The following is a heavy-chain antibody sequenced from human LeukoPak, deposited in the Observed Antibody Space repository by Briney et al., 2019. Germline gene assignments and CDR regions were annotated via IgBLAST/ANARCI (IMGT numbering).Heavy chain of an antibody. Sequence: GGSLRLSCAASGFTFNSYSMYWVRQARGKGLEFVSAISSNGGSTYYANSVKGRFTISRDNSKNTLCLQMGSLRVEDMAVYYCARGGIAAARSQGDYWGQGTLVTVSS. J-gene: IGHJ4*02. CDR1: GFTFNSYS. CDR3: ARGGIAAARSQGDY. D-gene: IGHD6-13*01. CDR2: ISSNGGST. V-gene: IGHV3-64*01.